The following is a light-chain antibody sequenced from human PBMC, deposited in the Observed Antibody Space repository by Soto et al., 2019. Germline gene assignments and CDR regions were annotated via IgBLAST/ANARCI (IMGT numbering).Light chain of an antibody. Sequence: EIVLTQSPGTLSLSPGERATLSCRASQSVSSSYLAWYQQKPGQAPRLLIYGASSRATGIPDRFSGSGSGTDFTLTISSLEPEDFAVYYCQPYGSSRTFGQGTKVEFK. V-gene: IGKV3-20*01. J-gene: IGKJ1*01. CDR2: GAS. CDR3: QPYGSSRT. CDR1: QSVSSSY.